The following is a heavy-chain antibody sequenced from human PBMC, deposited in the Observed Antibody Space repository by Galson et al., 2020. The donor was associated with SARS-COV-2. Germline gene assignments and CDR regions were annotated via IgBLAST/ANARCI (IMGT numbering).Heavy chain of an antibody. CDR1: GASISSDSFY. CDR2: IYPRGTT. V-gene: IGHV4-61*02. J-gene: IGHJ6*02. Sequence: SETLSLTCTVSGASISSDSFYWNWVRQPVGKRMEWIGRIYPRGTTNYNPSLKSRVSISIDKSKSQFSLRLNSVTVADTAVYFCVRERSSFGYFNGMDVWGQGTTVTVPS. CDR3: VRERSSFGYFNGMDV. D-gene: IGHD2-21*01.